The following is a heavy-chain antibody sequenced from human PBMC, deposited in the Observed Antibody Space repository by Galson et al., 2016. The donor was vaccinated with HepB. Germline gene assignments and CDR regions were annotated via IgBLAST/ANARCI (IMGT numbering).Heavy chain of an antibody. D-gene: IGHD1-26*01. CDR1: GFTVSSNY. V-gene: IGHV3-53*01. J-gene: IGHJ4*02. CDR3: ARDSGTPPPRRGPSSGY. CDR2: IYSGGST. Sequence: SLRLSCAASGFTVSSNYMSWVRQAPGKGLEWVSVIYSGGSTYYADSVKGRFTISRDSSKNTLYLQMNSLRAEDTAIYYCARDSGTPPPRRGPSSGYWGQGTLVTASS.